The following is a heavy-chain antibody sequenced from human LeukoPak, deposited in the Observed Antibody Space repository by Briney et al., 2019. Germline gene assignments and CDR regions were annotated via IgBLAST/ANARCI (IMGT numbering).Heavy chain of an antibody. D-gene: IGHD3-10*01. CDR1: GYSISSGYH. V-gene: IGHV4-38-2*01. CDR3: ARVEYYYGSGSSRFDY. J-gene: IGHJ4*02. Sequence: SETLSLTCAVSGYSISSGYHWGWIRQPPGKGLEWIGSIYHSGSTYYNPSLKSRVTISVDTSKNQFSLKLSSVTAADTAVYYCARVEYYYGSGSSRFDYWGQGTLVTVSS. CDR2: IYHSGST.